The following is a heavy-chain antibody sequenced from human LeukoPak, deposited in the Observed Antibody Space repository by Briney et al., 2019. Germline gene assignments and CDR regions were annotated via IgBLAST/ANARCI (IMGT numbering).Heavy chain of an antibody. J-gene: IGHJ6*03. Sequence: SETLSLTCTVSGGSIRSGTYYRGWIRQPPGKGLEWIGSIYYNGNTYYNPSLKSRVTMSVDTSKNQFSLQLSSVTAADTAVYYCAREDYYYGSGSYQYEYYYYYMDVWGKGTTVTVSS. CDR2: IYYNGNT. CDR3: AREDYYYGSGSYQYEYYYYYMDV. D-gene: IGHD3-10*01. V-gene: IGHV4-39*01. CDR1: GGSIRSGTYY.